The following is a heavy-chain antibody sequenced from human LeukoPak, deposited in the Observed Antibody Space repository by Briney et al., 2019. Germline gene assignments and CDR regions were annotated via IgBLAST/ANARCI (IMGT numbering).Heavy chain of an antibody. CDR2: VIPIFGTA. J-gene: IGHJ6*03. V-gene: IGHV1-69*13. D-gene: IGHD3-16*02. Sequence: SVKVSCKASGGTFSSYAISWVRQAPGQGLEWMGGVIPIFGTANYAQKFQGRVTITADESTSTAYMELSSLRSEDTAVYYCASPPPYDYVWGSYHYYYYMDVWGKGTTVTVSS. CDR3: ASPPPYDYVWGSYHYYYYMDV. CDR1: GGTFSSYA.